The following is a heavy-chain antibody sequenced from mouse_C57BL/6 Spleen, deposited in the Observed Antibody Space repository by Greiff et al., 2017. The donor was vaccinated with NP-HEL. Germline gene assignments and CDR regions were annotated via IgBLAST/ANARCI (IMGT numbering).Heavy chain of an antibody. CDR3: ARSHYYGSSYLYYFDY. J-gene: IGHJ2*01. CDR2: ISSGSSTI. D-gene: IGHD1-1*01. V-gene: IGHV5-17*01. Sequence: DVHLVESGGGLVKPGGSLKLSCAASGFTFSDYGMHWVRQAPEKGLDWVAYISSGSSTIYYADTVKGRFPISRDNAKTTLFLQMTSLRSEDTAMYYCARSHYYGSSYLYYFDYWGQGTTLTVSS. CDR1: GFTFSDYG.